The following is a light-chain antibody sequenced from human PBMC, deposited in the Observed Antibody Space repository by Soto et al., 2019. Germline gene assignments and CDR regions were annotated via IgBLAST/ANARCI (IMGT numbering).Light chain of an antibody. CDR2: GNT. CDR3: QSHDTKLDSVV. Sequence: QSVLTQSPSVSGAPRQSVNISCSGNNSNIGSNAVHWYQQLPGKAPKLLMYGNTNRPSGVPDRFSASKSGTSASLAITGLQAEDEADYYCQSHDTKLDSVVFGGGTKLTVL. CDR1: NSNIGSNA. J-gene: IGLJ2*01. V-gene: IGLV1-40*01.